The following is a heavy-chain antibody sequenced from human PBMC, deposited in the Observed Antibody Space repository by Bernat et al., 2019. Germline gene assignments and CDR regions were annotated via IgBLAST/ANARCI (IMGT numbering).Heavy chain of an antibody. CDR3: ARDRGTSGWGGSLDY. V-gene: IGHV3-30-3*01. CDR1: GFTFSSHA. D-gene: IGHD6-19*01. J-gene: IGHJ4*02. Sequence: QVQLVESGGGVVQPGRSLRLSCAASGFTFSSHAMHWVRQAPGKGLEWVAVISYDGNNKYYADSVKGRFTISSDNSKNTLYLQMNSLRAEDTAVYYCARDRGTSGWGGSLDYWGRGTLVTVSS. CDR2: ISYDGNNK.